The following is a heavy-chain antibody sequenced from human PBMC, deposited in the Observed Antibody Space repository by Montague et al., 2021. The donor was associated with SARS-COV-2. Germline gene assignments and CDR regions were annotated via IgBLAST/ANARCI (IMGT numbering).Heavy chain of an antibody. CDR3: ARDGSDCGATNYQTYYYHYMDV. Sequence: SLRLSCAASGFIFNNYAMHWVRQAPGKGPQWLAAVTFDGRSQYYSSAVEGRFTISRHNSRNMLFLEMSSLRGEDTAVYYCARDGSDCGATNYQTYYYHYMDVWGQGNTVTVSS. V-gene: IGHV3-30*04. D-gene: IGHD2-21*01. CDR1: GFIFNNYA. J-gene: IGHJ6*03. CDR2: VTFDGRSQ.